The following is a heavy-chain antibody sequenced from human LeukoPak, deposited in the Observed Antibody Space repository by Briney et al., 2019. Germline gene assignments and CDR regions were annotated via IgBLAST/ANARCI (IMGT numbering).Heavy chain of an antibody. Sequence: KPSETLSLTCAVYGGSFSGYYWSWIRQPPGKGLEWIGEINHSGSTNYNPSLKSRVTISVGTSKNQFSLKLSSVTAADTAVYYCARGVDTAMVTGDYYYYGMDVWGQGTTVTVSS. CDR2: INHSGST. J-gene: IGHJ6*02. D-gene: IGHD5-18*01. V-gene: IGHV4-34*01. CDR3: ARGVDTAMVTGDYYYYGMDV. CDR1: GGSFSGYY.